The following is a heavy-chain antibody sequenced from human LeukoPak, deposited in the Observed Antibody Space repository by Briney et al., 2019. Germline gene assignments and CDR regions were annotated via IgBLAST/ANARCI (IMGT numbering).Heavy chain of an antibody. D-gene: IGHD3-10*01. CDR1: GFTFSSYS. V-gene: IGHV3-21*01. CDR3: ARDSWFGELATHENWFDP. J-gene: IGHJ5*02. CDR2: ISSSSSYI. Sequence: GGPLRLSCAASGFTFSSYSMNWVRQAPGKGLEWVSSISSSSSYIYYADSVKGRFTISRDNAKNSLYLQMNSLRAEETAVYYGARDSWFGELATHENWFDPWGQGTLVTVSS.